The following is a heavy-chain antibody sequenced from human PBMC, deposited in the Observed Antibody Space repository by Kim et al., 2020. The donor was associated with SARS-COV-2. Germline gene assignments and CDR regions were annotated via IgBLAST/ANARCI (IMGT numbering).Heavy chain of an antibody. CDR1: GGSISSANYY. CDR3: ARGRWTTSGTGYPNWFDP. V-gene: IGHV4-61*02. J-gene: IGHJ5*02. Sequence: SETLSLTCSVSGGSISSANYYWTWIRQPAGKGLEWIGRIYSSGNTNYNPSLKSRVTISVDTSKNQFSLKLNSVTAADTGVYYCARGRWTTSGTGYPNWFDPWGQGTLVTVSS. CDR2: IYSSGNT. D-gene: IGHD3-9*01.